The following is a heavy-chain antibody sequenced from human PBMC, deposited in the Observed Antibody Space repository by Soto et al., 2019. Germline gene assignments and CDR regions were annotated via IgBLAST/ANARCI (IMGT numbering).Heavy chain of an antibody. Sequence: QVQLGQSGAEVKKPVSSVKVSCKASGGTFSSYSINWGRQAPGQGREWMGEIIPIFGTANYAQKFQGRVTITADESTSTAYMELSSLRSEDTAVYYCARDGGRHSGGIDYWGQGTLVTVSS. D-gene: IGHD1-26*01. CDR2: IIPIFGTA. J-gene: IGHJ4*02. CDR3: ARDGGRHSGGIDY. CDR1: GGTFSSYS. V-gene: IGHV1-69*01.